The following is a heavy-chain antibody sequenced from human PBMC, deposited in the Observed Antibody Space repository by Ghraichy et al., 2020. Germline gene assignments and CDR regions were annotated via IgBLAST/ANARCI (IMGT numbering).Heavy chain of an antibody. D-gene: IGHD2-2*01. CDR1: GFTLSRYW. CDR2: INQDGGQT. Sequence: GGSLRLSCAASGFTLSRYWMAWVRQVPGKGPEWVANINQDGGQTFYVDSVKGRFSISKDNSRNSLFLQMNNLRGDDTAEYYCARISVYQLPFAWGPKDHFSGMDAWGHGTTVVVSS. V-gene: IGHV3-7*03. CDR3: ARISVYQLPFAWGPKDHFSGMDA. J-gene: IGHJ6*02.